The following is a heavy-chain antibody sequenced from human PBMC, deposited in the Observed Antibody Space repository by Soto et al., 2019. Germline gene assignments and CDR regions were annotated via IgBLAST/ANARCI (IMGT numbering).Heavy chain of an antibody. J-gene: IGHJ6*03. D-gene: IGHD3-3*01. CDR1: GFTVSSNY. V-gene: IGHV3-66*01. Sequence: GGSLRLSCAASGFTVSSNYMSWVRQAPGKGLEWVSVIYSGGSTYYADSVKGRFTISRDNSKNTLYLQMNSLRAEDTAVYYCARDALNDFWSGYDLPKTYYYYMDVWGKGTTVTVSS. CDR3: ARDALNDFWSGYDLPKTYYYYMDV. CDR2: IYSGGST.